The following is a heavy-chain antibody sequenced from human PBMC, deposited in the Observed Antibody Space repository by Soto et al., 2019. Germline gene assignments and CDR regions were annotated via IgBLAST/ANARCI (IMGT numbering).Heavy chain of an antibody. Sequence: PSETLSLTCTVSGGSISSSSYYWGWIRQPPGKGLEWIGSIYYSGSTYYNPSLKSRVTISVDTSKNQFSLKLSSVTAADTAVYYCASAGTVYQWLPPRIDYWGQGTLVTVSS. J-gene: IGHJ4*02. CDR1: GGSISSSSYY. D-gene: IGHD6-19*01. CDR2: IYYSGST. CDR3: ASAGTVYQWLPPRIDY. V-gene: IGHV4-39*01.